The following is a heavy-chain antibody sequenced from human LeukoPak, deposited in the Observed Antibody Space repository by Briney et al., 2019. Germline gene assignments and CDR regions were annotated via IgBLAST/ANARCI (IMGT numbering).Heavy chain of an antibody. Sequence: GGSLRLSCAASGFTFSDYYMSWIRQAPGKGLEWVSYISSSGSTIYYADSVKGRFTISRDNAKNSLYLQMNSLRAEDTAVYYCARAGYDFWSGYYGYFDYWRQGTLVTFSS. V-gene: IGHV3-11*04. J-gene: IGHJ4*02. CDR1: GFTFSDYY. CDR2: ISSSGSTI. D-gene: IGHD3-3*01. CDR3: ARAGYDFWSGYYGYFDY.